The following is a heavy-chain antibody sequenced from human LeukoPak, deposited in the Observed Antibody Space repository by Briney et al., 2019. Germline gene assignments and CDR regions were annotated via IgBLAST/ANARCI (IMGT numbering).Heavy chain of an antibody. D-gene: IGHD3-10*01. CDR3: ARYNSLLRGVTTSDY. J-gene: IGHJ4*02. Sequence: GTSVKVSCKASGYTFSNYGITWVRQAPGQGLKWMGTISGHNGDVNYAPKFQGRVTMTTDTSTTTAYMELRSLRFDDTAVYYCARYNSLLRGVTTSDYWGQGTLVTVSS. CDR1: GYTFSNYG. CDR2: ISGHNGDV. V-gene: IGHV1-18*01.